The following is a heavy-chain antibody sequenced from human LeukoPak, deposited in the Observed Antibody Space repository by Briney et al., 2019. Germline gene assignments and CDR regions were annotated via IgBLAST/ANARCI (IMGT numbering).Heavy chain of an antibody. CDR3: ARGGYDSSGYYDY. D-gene: IGHD3-22*01. J-gene: IGHJ4*02. CDR1: GGSFSGYY. CDR2: INHSGST. Sequence: SETLSLTCAVYGGSFSGYYWSWIRQPPGKGLEWIGEINHSGSTNYNPSLKSRVTISVDTSKDQFSLKLSSVTAADTAVYYCARGGYDSSGYYDYWGQGTLVTVSS. V-gene: IGHV4-34*01.